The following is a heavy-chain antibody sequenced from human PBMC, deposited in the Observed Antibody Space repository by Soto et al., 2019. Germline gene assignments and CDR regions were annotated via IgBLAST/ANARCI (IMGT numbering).Heavy chain of an antibody. V-gene: IGHV4-34*01. D-gene: IGHD5-18*01. Sequence: QVQLQQWDAGLLKPSETLSLTYAVYGGSFSGYYWSWIRQPPGKGLEWIGEINHSGSTNYNPSLKSRVTISVDTSKNQWSLKLSSVTAADTAVYYCARGHGYLADNWGQGTLVTVSS. CDR2: INHSGST. CDR3: ARGHGYLADN. J-gene: IGHJ4*02. CDR1: GGSFSGYY.